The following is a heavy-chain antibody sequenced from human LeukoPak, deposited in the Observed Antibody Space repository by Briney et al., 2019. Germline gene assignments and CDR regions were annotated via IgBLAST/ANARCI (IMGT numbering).Heavy chain of an antibody. V-gene: IGHV4-39*01. CDR1: GGSISSSSFY. CDR3: ARSGITMVRGVIYWFDP. Sequence: RPSETLSLTCTVSGGSISSSSFYWGWIRQPPGKGLEWIGSIYYSGSTYYNPSLKSRVTISVDTSKNQFSLKLSSVTAADTAVYYCARSGITMVRGVIYWFDPWGQGTLVTVSS. D-gene: IGHD3-10*01. J-gene: IGHJ5*02. CDR2: IYYSGST.